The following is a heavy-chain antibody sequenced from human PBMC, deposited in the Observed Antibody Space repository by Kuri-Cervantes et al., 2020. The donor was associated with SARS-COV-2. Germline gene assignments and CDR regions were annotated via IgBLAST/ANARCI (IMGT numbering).Heavy chain of an antibody. Sequence: SETLSLTCAVSGGSISIGGYSWSWIRQPPGKGLEWIGYIDHSGSTYYNPSLKSRVTISVDTSKNQFSLKLSSVTAADTAVYYCARDRIQLWYYGKDVWDQGTTVTVSS. V-gene: IGHV4-30-2*01. D-gene: IGHD5-18*01. J-gene: IGHJ6*02. CDR2: IDHSGST. CDR3: ARDRIQLWYYGKDV. CDR1: GGSISIGGYS.